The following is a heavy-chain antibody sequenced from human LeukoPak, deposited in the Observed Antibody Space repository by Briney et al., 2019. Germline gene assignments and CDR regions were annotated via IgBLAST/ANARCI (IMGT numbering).Heavy chain of an antibody. J-gene: IGHJ3*02. CDR1: GFTFSSYG. CDR2: IRYDGSNK. D-gene: IGHD2-15*01. CDR3: ARVLRSGIHDAFDI. V-gene: IGHV3-30*02. Sequence: GGSLRLSCAASGFTFSSYGMHWVRQAPGKGLEWVAFIRYDGSNKYYADSVKGRFTISRDNAKNSLYLQMNSLRAEDTALYYCARVLRSGIHDAFDIWGQGTMVTVSS.